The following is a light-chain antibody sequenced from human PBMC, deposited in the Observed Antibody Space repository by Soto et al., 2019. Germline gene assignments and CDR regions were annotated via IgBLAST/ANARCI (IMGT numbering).Light chain of an antibody. CDR3: HQYNNWPPT. CDR1: QVVSNN. J-gene: IGKJ1*01. CDR2: GAS. V-gene: IGKV3-15*01. Sequence: IVMTQSPATLSVSPGERATFSCRASQVVSNNLAWYQQKPGQAPRLLIYGASTRATGFPARFSGSGSGTEFTLTVSSLQSEDFAIYYCHQYNNWPPTFGQGTKVDIK.